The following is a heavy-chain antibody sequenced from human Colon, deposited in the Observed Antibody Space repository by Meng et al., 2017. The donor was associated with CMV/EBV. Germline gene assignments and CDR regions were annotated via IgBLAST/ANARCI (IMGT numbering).Heavy chain of an antibody. J-gene: IGHJ1*01. D-gene: IGHD4-17*01. CDR1: GFTFSCYA. CDR2: ISYDGSNK. CDR3: ARDTV. V-gene: IGHV3-30-3*01. Sequence: RSLRLSCAGSGFTFSCYAMHWVRQAPGKGLEWVAVISYDGSNKYYADSVKGRFTISRDNSKNTLYLQMNSLRAEDTAVYYCARDTVWGQGTLVTVSS.